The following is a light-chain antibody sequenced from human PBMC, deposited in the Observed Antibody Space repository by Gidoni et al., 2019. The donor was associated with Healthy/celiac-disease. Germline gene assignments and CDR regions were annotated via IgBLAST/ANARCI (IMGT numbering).Light chain of an antibody. CDR3: QQRSNWPPWT. CDR1: QRVSSY. Sequence: DIVLTQSPSTLSLSPGGRATLPCRASQRVSSYLAWYQQKPGQAPRLLIYDASNRATGIPARFSGSGSGTDFTLTSSRLEPEDFAVYYCQQRSNWPPWTFGQGTKVEIK. J-gene: IGKJ1*01. CDR2: DAS. V-gene: IGKV3-11*01.